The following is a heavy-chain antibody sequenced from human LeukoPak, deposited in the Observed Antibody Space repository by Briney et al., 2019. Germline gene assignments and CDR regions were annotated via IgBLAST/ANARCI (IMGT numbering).Heavy chain of an antibody. CDR2: ISSSSSYI. Sequence: GGSLRLSSAASGFTFSSYSMNWVRQAPGKGLEWVSSISSSSSYIYYADSVKGRFTISRDNAKNSLYLQMNSLRAEDTAVYYCATQFDYGGNPVWYWGQGTLVTVSS. J-gene: IGHJ4*02. CDR3: ATQFDYGGNPVWY. D-gene: IGHD4-17*01. CDR1: GFTFSSYS. V-gene: IGHV3-21*01.